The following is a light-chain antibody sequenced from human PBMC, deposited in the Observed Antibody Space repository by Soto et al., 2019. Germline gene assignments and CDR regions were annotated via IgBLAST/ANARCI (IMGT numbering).Light chain of an antibody. CDR1: SSDIGAYNF. V-gene: IGLV2-14*01. CDR2: EVS. CDR3: SSYTSSNTDV. J-gene: IGLJ1*01. Sequence: QSVLTQPASVSGSPGQSITISCTGTSSDIGAYNFVSWYQHHPGKAPKLMIFEVSNRPLGASDRFSGTKSGNTASLTISGLQAEDEADHYCSSYTSSNTDVFGTGTKVTVL.